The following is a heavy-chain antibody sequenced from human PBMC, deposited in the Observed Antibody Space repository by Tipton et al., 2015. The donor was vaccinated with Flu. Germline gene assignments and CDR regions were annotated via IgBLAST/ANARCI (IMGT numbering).Heavy chain of an antibody. CDR3: ARENYVALGVVVPDY. J-gene: IGHJ4*02. D-gene: IGHD2-21*01. V-gene: IGHV3-66*03. Sequence: VQLVQSGGGLIQPGGSLRLSCAASGFTVSSDSMSWVRQAPGKGLEWLSVIYIGGSTYYADSVKGRFTISRDNSENTVYLQMNSLRAEDTAVYYCARENYVALGVVVPDYWGQGTLVTVSS. CDR1: GFTVSSDS. CDR2: IYIGGST.